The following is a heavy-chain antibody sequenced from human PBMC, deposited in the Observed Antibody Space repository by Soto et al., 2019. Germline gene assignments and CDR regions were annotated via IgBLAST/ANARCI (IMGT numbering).Heavy chain of an antibody. J-gene: IGHJ4*02. CDR2: ISAYNGNT. CDR1: GYTFSSYG. CDR3: AREPNYFDY. V-gene: IGHV1-18*01. Sequence: EASVKVSCKASGYTFSSYGISWVRQAPGQGLEWMGWISAYNGNTKYAQKFQGRVTMTTDTSTSTAYMELRSLRSDDTAVHCCAREPNYFDYWGQGTLVTVSS.